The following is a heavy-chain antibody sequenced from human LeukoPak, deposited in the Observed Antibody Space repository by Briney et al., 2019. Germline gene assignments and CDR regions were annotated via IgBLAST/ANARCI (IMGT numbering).Heavy chain of an antibody. CDR2: IRTYNGNT. J-gene: IGHJ4*02. V-gene: IGHV1-18*01. CDR1: GYTFTSYG. Sequence: ASVKVSCKASGYTFTSYGITWVRQAPGQGLEWMGWIRTYNGNTNYAQNLQGRVTMTTDTSTSTAYMELRSLRSDDTAVYYCARGRGSTSRYWGQGTLVTVSS. D-gene: IGHD5-12*01. CDR3: ARGRGSTSRY.